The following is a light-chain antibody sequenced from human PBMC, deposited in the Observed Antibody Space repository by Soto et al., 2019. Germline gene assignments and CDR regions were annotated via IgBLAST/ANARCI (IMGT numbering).Light chain of an antibody. CDR2: DAS. V-gene: IGKV3-11*01. Sequence: EIVLTQSPATLSLSPGERATLSCRASQSVSSYLAWYQQKSGQAPRLLIYDASNRATGIPARFSGSGSGTDFXLXISXXXXEDFAVYYCQQRSNWPPFGGGTKVEIK. CDR3: QQRSNWPP. CDR1: QSVSSY. J-gene: IGKJ4*01.